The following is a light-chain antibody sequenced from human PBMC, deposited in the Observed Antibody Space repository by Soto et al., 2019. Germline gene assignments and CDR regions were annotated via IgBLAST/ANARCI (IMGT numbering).Light chain of an antibody. CDR3: QQYGRSLIT. J-gene: IGKJ5*01. CDR2: GAF. CDR1: QTVSASY. V-gene: IGKV3-20*01. Sequence: EIVLTQSPGTLSLSPGERVTLSCRASQTVSASYLAWYQLKXGQAPRLLIYGAFSRATGIPDRFSGSGSGTDFTLTISRLEPDDFAEYYCQQYGRSLITFGQGTRLEIK.